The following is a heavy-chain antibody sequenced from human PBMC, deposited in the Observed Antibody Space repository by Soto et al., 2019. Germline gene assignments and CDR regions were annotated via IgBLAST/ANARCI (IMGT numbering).Heavy chain of an antibody. V-gene: IGHV3-30-3*01. Sequence: QVQLVKSGGGVIQPGRSLRLSCAASGFTFSSYAMHWVRQAPGKGLEWVVVVSYDGSNKYYADSVKGRFTISRDNSKNTLYLQMNSLRSDDTAVYYCVREVVAPSDHYYGLDVWGQGTTVTVSS. CDR3: VREVVAPSDHYYGLDV. CDR2: VSYDGSNK. J-gene: IGHJ6*02. D-gene: IGHD2-15*01. CDR1: GFTFSSYA.